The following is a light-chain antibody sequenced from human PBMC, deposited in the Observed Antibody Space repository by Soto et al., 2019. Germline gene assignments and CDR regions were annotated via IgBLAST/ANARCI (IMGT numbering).Light chain of an antibody. CDR1: QSVSSH. Sequence: EMVLTQSPATLSLSPGERATLSCRASQSVSSHLAWYQQKPGQAPRLLIYGASSRATGIPDRFSGSGSGTDFTLTISRLEPEDFAVYYCQQYGSSPWTFGQGTKVDIK. J-gene: IGKJ1*01. CDR3: QQYGSSPWT. CDR2: GAS. V-gene: IGKV3-20*01.